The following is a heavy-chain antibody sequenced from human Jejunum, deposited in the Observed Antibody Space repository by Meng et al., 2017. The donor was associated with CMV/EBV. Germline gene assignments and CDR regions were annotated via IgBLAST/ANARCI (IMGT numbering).Heavy chain of an antibody. D-gene: IGHD3-22*01. CDR1: YTFTKCY. J-gene: IGHJ3*02. CDR3: ARDRDSSGWRGAFDI. CDR2: INSGGGST. Sequence: YTFTKCYMHWVRQAPGQGLEWMGIINSGGGSTSYAQKFQGRVTMTRDTSTSTVYMELSSLKSEDTAVYYCARDRDSSGWRGAFDIWGQGTMVTVSS. V-gene: IGHV1-46*01.